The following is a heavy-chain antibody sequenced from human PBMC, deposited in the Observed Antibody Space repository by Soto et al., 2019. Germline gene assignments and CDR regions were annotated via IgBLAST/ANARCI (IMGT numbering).Heavy chain of an antibody. J-gene: IGHJ6*02. CDR3: ARALAYDFWSGYGYYYYGMDV. Sequence: PSETLSLTCTVSGGSISSFYWSWIRQPPGKGLEWIGYIYYSGSTNYNPSLKSRVTISVDTSKNQFSLKLSSVTAADTAVYYCARALAYDFWSGYGYYYYGMDVWGQGTTVTVSS. CDR1: GGSISSFY. D-gene: IGHD3-3*01. CDR2: IYYSGST. V-gene: IGHV4-59*01.